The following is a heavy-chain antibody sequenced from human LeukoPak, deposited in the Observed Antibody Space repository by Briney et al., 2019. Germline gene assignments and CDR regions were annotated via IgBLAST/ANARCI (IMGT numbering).Heavy chain of an antibody. CDR2: ISYDGSNK. Sequence: GGSLRLSCAASGFTFSSYGMHWVRQAPGKGLEWVAVISYDGSNKYYADSVKGRFTISRGNSKNTLYLQMNSLRAEDTAVYYCAKGPSLRYFDWLPRDPWGQGTLVTVSS. D-gene: IGHD3-9*01. CDR3: AKGPSLRYFDWLPRDP. CDR1: GFTFSSYG. J-gene: IGHJ5*02. V-gene: IGHV3-30*18.